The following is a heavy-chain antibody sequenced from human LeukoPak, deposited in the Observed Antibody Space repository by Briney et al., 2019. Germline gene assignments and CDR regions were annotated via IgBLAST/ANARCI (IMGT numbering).Heavy chain of an antibody. V-gene: IGHV3-9*01. D-gene: IGHD6-19*01. CDR2: ISWNSGTI. CDR3: AKDNRRHYTSGPNPDSLH. J-gene: IGHJ4*02. CDR1: GFIFNNYA. Sequence: PGRSLRLSCAGSGFIFNNYAMHWVRHPPGKGLEWVSGISWNSGTIDYADSVRGRFTISRDNAKNSLYLQMDSLRVEGTAFYYCAKDNRRHYTSGPNPDSLHWGQGALVTVSS.